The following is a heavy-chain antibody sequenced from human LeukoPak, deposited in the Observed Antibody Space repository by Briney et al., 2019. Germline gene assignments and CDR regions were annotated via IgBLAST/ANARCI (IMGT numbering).Heavy chain of an antibody. Sequence: ASVKVSCKASGYTFTIYGISWVRQAPGQGLEWMGWISAYNGNTNYAQKLQGRVTMTTDTSTSTAYMELRSLRSDDTAVYYCARDLYCSSTSCYYFDYWGQGTLVTVSS. CDR1: GYTFTIYG. CDR3: ARDLYCSSTSCYYFDY. CDR2: ISAYNGNT. D-gene: IGHD2-2*01. V-gene: IGHV1-18*01. J-gene: IGHJ4*02.